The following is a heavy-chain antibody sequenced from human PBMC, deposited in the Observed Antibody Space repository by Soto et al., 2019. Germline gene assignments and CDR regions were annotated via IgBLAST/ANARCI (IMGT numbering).Heavy chain of an antibody. Sequence: QVQLQESGPGLVKPSQTLSLTCTVSGGSISSGGYYWSWIRQHPGKGLEWIGYIYYSGSTYYNPSLKSRVTKSGNTSKNQFPRKLSSVTAADTAVYYCARVGLPAANNYYYHFIDRWGKGTTVTVSS. CDR2: IYYSGST. CDR3: ARVGLPAANNYYYHFIDR. V-gene: IGHV4-31*03. CDR1: GGSISSGGYY. D-gene: IGHD2-2*01. J-gene: IGHJ6*03.